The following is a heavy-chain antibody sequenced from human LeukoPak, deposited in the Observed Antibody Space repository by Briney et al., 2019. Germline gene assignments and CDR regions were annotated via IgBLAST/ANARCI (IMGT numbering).Heavy chain of an antibody. Sequence: PSETLSLTCTVSGGSVTSGGYYWSWIRQPAGKGREWIGRISSSGSANYYPSFESRVTVSLDTSKNQFSLKLYSVTAADTAVYYCASEYVGGLIPYWFDPWGQGTLVTVSS. J-gene: IGHJ5*02. CDR3: ASEYVGGLIPYWFDP. CDR2: ISSSGSA. V-gene: IGHV4-61*02. CDR1: GGSVTSGGYY. D-gene: IGHD3-16*01.